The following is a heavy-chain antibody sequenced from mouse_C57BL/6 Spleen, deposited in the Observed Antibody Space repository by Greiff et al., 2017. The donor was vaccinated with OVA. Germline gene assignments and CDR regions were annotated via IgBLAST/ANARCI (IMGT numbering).Heavy chain of an antibody. V-gene: IGHV1-69*01. CDR2: IDPSDSYT. CDR3: ARAYYGSSTSFAY. CDR1: GYTFTSYW. J-gene: IGHJ3*01. D-gene: IGHD1-1*01. Sequence: QVQLQQPGAELVMPGASVKLSCKASGYTFTSYWMHWVKQRPGQGLEWIGEIDPSDSYTNYNQQFKGKSTLTVDKSSSTAYMQLSSLTSEDSAVYYGARAYYGSSTSFAYWGQGTLVTVSA.